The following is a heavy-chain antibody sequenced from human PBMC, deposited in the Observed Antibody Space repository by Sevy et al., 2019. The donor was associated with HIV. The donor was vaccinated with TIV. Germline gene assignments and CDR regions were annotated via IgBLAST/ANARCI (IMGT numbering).Heavy chain of an antibody. CDR1: GFTFRDYG. Sequence: LSLTCAASGFTFRDYGMHWVRQAPGKGLEWMAVISYDGSNKYYADSVKGRFTISRDNSKNTLYLQMNSLRAEDMAVYYCAKDRRGWSRHYYYYGMDVWGQGTTVTVSS. J-gene: IGHJ6*02. D-gene: IGHD6-19*01. V-gene: IGHV3-30*18. CDR2: ISYDGSNK. CDR3: AKDRRGWSRHYYYYGMDV.